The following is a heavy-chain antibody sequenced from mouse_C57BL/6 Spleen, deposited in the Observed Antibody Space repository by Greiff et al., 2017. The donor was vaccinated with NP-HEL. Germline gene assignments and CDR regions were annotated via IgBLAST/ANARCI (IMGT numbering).Heavy chain of an antibody. Sequence: QVQLQQPGAELVMPGASVKLSCKASGYTFTSYWMHWVKQRPGQGLEWIGEIDPSDSYTNYNQKFKGKSTLTVDKSSSTAYMQLSSLTSEDSAVYYCARKEDYYGSYWYFEVWGTGTTVTVSS. D-gene: IGHD1-1*01. CDR3: ARKEDYYGSYWYFEV. CDR1: GYTFTSYW. CDR2: IDPSDSYT. J-gene: IGHJ1*03. V-gene: IGHV1-69*01.